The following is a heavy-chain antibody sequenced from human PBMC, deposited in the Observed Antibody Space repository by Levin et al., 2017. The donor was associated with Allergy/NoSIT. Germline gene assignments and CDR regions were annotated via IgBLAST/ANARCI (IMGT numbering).Heavy chain of an antibody. CDR2: ISGSGGST. J-gene: IGHJ4*02. Sequence: GGSLRLSCAVSGFTFSSYAMSWVRQAPGKGLEWVSGISGSGGSTYYADSVKGQFSHFTISRDNSKNTLYLQMDRLRAEDTAVYYCAKDQLLDYLGWNYFDYWGQGTLVTVSS. V-gene: IGHV3-23*01. CDR3: AKDQLLDYLGWNYFDY. CDR1: GFTFSSYA. D-gene: IGHD6-19*01.